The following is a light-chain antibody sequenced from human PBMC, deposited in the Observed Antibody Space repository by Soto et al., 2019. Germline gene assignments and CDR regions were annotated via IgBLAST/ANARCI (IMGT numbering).Light chain of an antibody. CDR3: QQYGSSPYT. J-gene: IGKJ2*01. CDR2: GAS. V-gene: IGKV3-20*01. CDR1: QSVSRNY. Sequence: ENVLTQSPGTLALSPGERATLSCRASQSVSRNYLAWYQVKPGPTPLLLIYGASSRATGIPGRFSCGGSGTDFTLTITRLEPEDFSVYYCQQYGSSPYTFGQGTKLEIK.